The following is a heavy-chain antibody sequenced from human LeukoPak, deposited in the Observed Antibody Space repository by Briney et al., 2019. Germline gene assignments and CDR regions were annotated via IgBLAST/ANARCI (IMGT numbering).Heavy chain of an antibody. CDR2: IKSDGSIT. V-gene: IGHV3-74*03. CDR1: GCTFSTFW. J-gene: IGHJ6*02. CDR3: ARGRYYGMDV. Sequence: GVSLRLSCAASGCTFSTFWMHWVRQAPGKGLVWVSGIKSDGSITTYADSVKGRFTISRDNAENTLYLQMNSLRAEDTAVYYCARGRYYGMDVWGQGTTVTVSS.